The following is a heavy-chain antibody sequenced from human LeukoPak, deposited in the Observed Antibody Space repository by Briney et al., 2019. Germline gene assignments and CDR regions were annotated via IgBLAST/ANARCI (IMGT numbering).Heavy chain of an antibody. CDR3: ARGAQTYYDKAPVDY. Sequence: SETLSLTCTVSGGSISSYYWSWIRQPPGKGLEWIGYIYYSGSTNYNPSLKSRVTISVDTSKNQFSLKLSSVTAADTAVYYCARGAQTYYDKAPVDYWGQGTLVTVSS. V-gene: IGHV4-59*01. D-gene: IGHD3-22*01. CDR2: IYYSGST. CDR1: GGSISSYY. J-gene: IGHJ4*02.